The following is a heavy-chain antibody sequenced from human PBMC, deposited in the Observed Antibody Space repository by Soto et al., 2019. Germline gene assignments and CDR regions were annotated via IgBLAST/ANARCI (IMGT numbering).Heavy chain of an antibody. CDR2: ISYDGSNK. CDR1: GFTFSSYA. CDR3: ARGSSGYYRPIQFSYNWFDP. V-gene: IGHV3-30-3*01. D-gene: IGHD3-22*01. Sequence: GGSLRLSCAASGFTFSSYAMHWVRQAPGKGLEWVAVISYDGSNKYYADSVKGRFTISRDNSKNTLYLQMNSLRAEDTAVYYCARGSSGYYRPIQFSYNWFDPWGQGTLVTVSS. J-gene: IGHJ5*02.